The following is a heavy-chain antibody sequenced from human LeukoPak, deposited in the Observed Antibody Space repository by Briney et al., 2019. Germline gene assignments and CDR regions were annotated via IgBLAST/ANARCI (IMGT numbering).Heavy chain of an antibody. V-gene: IGHV3-30*18. D-gene: IGHD6-19*01. Sequence: GGSLRLSCAASGFTFSSYGMHWVRQAPGKGLEWVAVISYDGSNKYYADSVKGRFTISRDNSKNTLYLQMNSLRAEDTAVYYCAKSSLSSGWYHLYFDYWGQGTLVTVSS. CDR3: AKSSLSSGWYHLYFDY. CDR2: ISYDGSNK. J-gene: IGHJ4*02. CDR1: GFTFSSYG.